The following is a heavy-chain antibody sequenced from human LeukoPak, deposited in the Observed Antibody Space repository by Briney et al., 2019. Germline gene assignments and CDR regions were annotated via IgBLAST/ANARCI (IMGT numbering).Heavy chain of an antibody. V-gene: IGHV1-8*03. CDR3: AIGYMYYYDSSGYLDY. Sequence: ASVTVSYMPSVYTFTNYDLHGVRPAPGQGLAWMGWMNPNSGNTGYAQKFQGRVTITRNTSISTAYMELSSLRSEDTAVYYCAIGYMYYYDSSGYLDYWGQGTPVTVSS. CDR2: MNPNSGNT. D-gene: IGHD3-22*01. CDR1: VYTFTNYD. J-gene: IGHJ4*02.